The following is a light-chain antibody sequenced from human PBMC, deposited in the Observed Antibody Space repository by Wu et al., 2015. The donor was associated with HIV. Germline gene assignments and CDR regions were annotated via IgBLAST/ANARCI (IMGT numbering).Light chain of an antibody. J-gene: IGKJ1*01. CDR2: GAS. V-gene: IGKV3-20*01. Sequence: EVVLTQSPDTLSLSPGERASLSCRASQSLSSSYLAWYQQKPGQPPRLLISGASSRATGIPDRFSGSGSETEFTLTISGLEPEDVATYYCQKYNTAPWTFGQGTKVEMK. CDR1: QSLSSSY. CDR3: QKYNTAPWT.